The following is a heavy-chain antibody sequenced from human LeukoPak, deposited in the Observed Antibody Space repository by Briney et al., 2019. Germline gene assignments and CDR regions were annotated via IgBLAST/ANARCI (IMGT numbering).Heavy chain of an antibody. V-gene: IGHV3-21*01. CDR3: ARTTVAGTYYFDY. Sequence: GGSLRLSCAASGFSFSSYTMSWVRQAPGKGLEWVSGISSSSTYIYHADSMEGRFTISRDNAKNSLYLQMNSLRAEDTAVYYCARTTVAGTYYFDYWGQGTLVTVSS. CDR1: GFSFSSYT. CDR2: ISSSSTYI. J-gene: IGHJ4*02. D-gene: IGHD6-19*01.